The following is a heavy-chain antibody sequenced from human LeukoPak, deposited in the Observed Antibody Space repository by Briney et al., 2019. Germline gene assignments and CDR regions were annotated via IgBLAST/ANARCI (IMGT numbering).Heavy chain of an antibody. D-gene: IGHD2-2*01. Sequence: GGSLRLSCAASGFTFSSYAMCRVRQAPGKGLEWVSAISGSGGSTYYADSVKGRFTISRDNSKNTLYLQMNSLRAEDTAVYYCANGVVPAASFDYWGQGTLVTVSS. CDR1: GFTFSSYA. CDR3: ANGVVPAASFDY. CDR2: ISGSGGST. V-gene: IGHV3-23*01. J-gene: IGHJ4*02.